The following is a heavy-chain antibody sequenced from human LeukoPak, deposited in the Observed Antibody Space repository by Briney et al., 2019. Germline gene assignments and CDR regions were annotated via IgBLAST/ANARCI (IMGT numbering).Heavy chain of an antibody. CDR3: ARRGGCSSTSCSNYHYYYMDV. D-gene: IGHD2-2*01. Sequence: GASVKVSCKASGYTFTSYGISWVRQAPGQGLEWMGWISAYNGNTNYAQKLQGRVTMTTDTSTSTAYMELRSLRSDDTAVYYCARRGGCSSTSCSNYHYYYMDVWGKGTTVTVSS. CDR1: GYTFTSYG. V-gene: IGHV1-18*01. CDR2: ISAYNGNT. J-gene: IGHJ6*03.